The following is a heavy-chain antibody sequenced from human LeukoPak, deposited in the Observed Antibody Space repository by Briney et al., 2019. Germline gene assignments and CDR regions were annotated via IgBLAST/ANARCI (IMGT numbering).Heavy chain of an antibody. V-gene: IGHV3-11*06. Sequence: PGGSLRLSCVASGFTFSDYYMSWVRQAPGKGLEWVSSISSSSSYIYYADSVKGRFTISRDNAKNSLYLQMNSLRAEDTAVNYCARDRGRGDFWSGLYGYWGQGTLVTVSS. CDR3: ARDRGRGDFWSGLYGY. J-gene: IGHJ4*02. CDR2: ISSSSSYI. CDR1: GFTFSDYY. D-gene: IGHD3-3*01.